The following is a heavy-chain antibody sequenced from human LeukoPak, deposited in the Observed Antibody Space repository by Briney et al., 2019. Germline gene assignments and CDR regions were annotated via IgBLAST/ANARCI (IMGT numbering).Heavy chain of an antibody. CDR3: ARDFGQRGTPDYWYFDL. CDR2: IYHSGST. V-gene: IGHV4-30-2*01. CDR1: GGSISSGGYY. D-gene: IGHD6-25*01. J-gene: IGHJ2*01. Sequence: SQTLSLTCTVSGGSISSGGYYWSWIRQPPGKGLEWIGYIYHSGSTYYNPSLKSRVTISVDRSKNQFSLKLSSVTAADTAVYYCARDFGQRGTPDYWYFDLWGRGTLVTVSS.